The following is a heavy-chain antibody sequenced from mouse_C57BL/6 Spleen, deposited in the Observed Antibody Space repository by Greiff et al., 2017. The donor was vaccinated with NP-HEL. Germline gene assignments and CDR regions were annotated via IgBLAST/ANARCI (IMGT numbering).Heavy chain of an antibody. CDR2: IDPENGDT. J-gene: IGHJ2*01. Sequence: VQLKESGAELVRPGASVKLSCTASGFNIKDDYMHWVKQRPEQGLEWIGWIDPENGDTEYASKFQGKATITADTSSNTAYLQLSSLTSEDTAVYYCTTGGLRYYFDYWGQGTTLTVSS. V-gene: IGHV14-4*01. CDR3: TTGGLRYYFDY. D-gene: IGHD2-4*01. CDR1: GFNIKDDY.